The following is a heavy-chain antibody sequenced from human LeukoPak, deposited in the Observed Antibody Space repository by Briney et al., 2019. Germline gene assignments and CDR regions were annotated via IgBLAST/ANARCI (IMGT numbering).Heavy chain of an antibody. CDR3: AKDLSLRVIGGRGDFQH. Sequence: SGGSLRLSCVASGFIFSDYAMHWVRQAPGKGLEWVAEISYDGRNEKYADFVKGRFTISRDNSKNTLDLKMDGLRDEDTAVYYCAKDLSLRVIGGRGDFQHWGQGTLVTVSS. D-gene: IGHD2/OR15-2a*01. J-gene: IGHJ1*01. V-gene: IGHV3-30*18. CDR1: GFIFSDYA. CDR2: ISYDGRNE.